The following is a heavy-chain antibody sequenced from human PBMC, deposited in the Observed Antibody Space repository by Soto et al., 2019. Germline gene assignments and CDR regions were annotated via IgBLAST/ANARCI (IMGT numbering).Heavy chain of an antibody. Sequence: GGSLRLSCAASGFTFSSYGMHWVRQAPGKGLEWVAVIWYDGSNKYYADSVKGRFTISRDNSKNTLYLQMNSLRAEDTAVYYCARTPGIAVAGTFDYWGQGTLVTVSS. CDR1: GFTFSSYG. CDR2: IWYDGSNK. J-gene: IGHJ4*02. D-gene: IGHD6-19*01. CDR3: ARTPGIAVAGTFDY. V-gene: IGHV3-33*01.